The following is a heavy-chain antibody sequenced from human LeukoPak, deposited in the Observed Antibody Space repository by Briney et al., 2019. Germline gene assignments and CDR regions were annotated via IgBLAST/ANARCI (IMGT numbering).Heavy chain of an antibody. V-gene: IGHV3-66*01. Sequence: GGSLRLSCAASGFTVSSNYMSWVRQAPGKGLEWVSVIYSGGSTYYADSVKGRFTISRDNSKNTLYLQMNSLRAEDTAVYYCAKCRYDFWSGYYHFDYWGQGTLVTVSS. J-gene: IGHJ4*02. CDR3: AKCRYDFWSGYYHFDY. D-gene: IGHD3-3*01. CDR1: GFTVSSNY. CDR2: IYSGGST.